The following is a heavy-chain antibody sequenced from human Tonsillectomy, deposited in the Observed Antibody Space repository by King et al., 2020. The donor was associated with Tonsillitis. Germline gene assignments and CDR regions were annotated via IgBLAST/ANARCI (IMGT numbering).Heavy chain of an antibody. Sequence: VQLVESGGGLVQPGGSLRLSCAASGFTFSSYSMNWVRQAPGKGLEWVSYISSSGSTLYYADSIKGRFTVSRDNARNSLYLQMNSLRAEDTAVYYCARLFSLTDDYWGQGTLVTVSS. J-gene: IGHJ4*02. CDR1: GFTFSSYS. CDR2: ISSSGSTL. V-gene: IGHV3-48*01. CDR3: ARLFSLTDDY. D-gene: IGHD3-9*01.